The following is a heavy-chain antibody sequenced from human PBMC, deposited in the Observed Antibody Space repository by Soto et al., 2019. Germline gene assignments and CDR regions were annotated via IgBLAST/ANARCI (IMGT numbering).Heavy chain of an antibody. V-gene: IGHV2-5*02. D-gene: IGHD1-26*01. CDR3: AHAYGGRSLY. CDR1: GFSLTTDRVG. J-gene: IGHJ4*02. CDR2: IYWDDTK. Sequence: QITLKESGPTLVKPTQTLTLTCTFSGFSLTTDRVGVGWIRQPPGEALEWLAVIYWDDTKTYRPSLESRLTIPKDTSNTQVALTMTNMGSLDTATYYCAHAYGGRSLYWGQGTLVTVSS.